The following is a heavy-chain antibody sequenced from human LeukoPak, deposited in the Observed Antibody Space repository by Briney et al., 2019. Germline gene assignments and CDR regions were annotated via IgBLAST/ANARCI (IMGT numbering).Heavy chain of an antibody. J-gene: IGHJ6*02. CDR1: GFTVSSNY. V-gene: IGHV3-53*04. CDR3: ARDASYYYGMDV. CDR2: IYSGGST. Sequence: PGGSLRLSCAASGFTVSSNYMSWVRQAPGKELEWVSVIYSGGSTYYADSVKGRFTISRHDSKNTLYLQMNSRRAEDTAVYYCARDASYYYGMDVWGQGTTVTVSS.